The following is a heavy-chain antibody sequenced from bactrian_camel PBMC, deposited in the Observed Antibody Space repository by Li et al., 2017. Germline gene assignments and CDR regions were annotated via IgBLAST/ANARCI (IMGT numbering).Heavy chain of an antibody. CDR2: IYTGYDAT. CDR1: KFTYGSNC. CDR3: AVPEDSRRYGGACRLDSEYGYEH. Sequence: DVQLVESGGGSVQAGGSLTLSCTASKFTYGSNCLGWFRQAPGKEREGVASIYTGYDATNYRDSVKGRFTISLDNAKNTVYLQMNSLKDDDTAMYYCAVPEDSRRYGGACRLDSEYGYEHWGQGTQVTVS. V-gene: IGHV3S40*01. J-gene: IGHJ4*01. D-gene: IGHD6*01.